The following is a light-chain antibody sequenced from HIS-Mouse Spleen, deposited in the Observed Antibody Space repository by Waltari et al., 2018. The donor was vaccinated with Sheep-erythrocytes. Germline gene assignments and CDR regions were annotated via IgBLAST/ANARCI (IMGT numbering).Light chain of an antibody. CDR1: SSAVGWYNY. J-gene: IGLJ1*01. CDR2: DVS. V-gene: IGLV2-11*02. Sequence: QSALTQPRSVSGSPGQSVTIPCTGTSSAVGWYNYVSWYQQHPGKAPKLMIYDVSKRPSGVPDRFSGSKSGNTASLTISGLQAEDEADYYCCSYAGSYNHVFATGTKVTVL. CDR3: CSYAGSYNHV.